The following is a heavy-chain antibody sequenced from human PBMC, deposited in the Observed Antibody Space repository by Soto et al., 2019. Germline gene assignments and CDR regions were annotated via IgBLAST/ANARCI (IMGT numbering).Heavy chain of an antibody. D-gene: IGHD2-15*01. CDR2: ISAYNGNT. CDR3: ARGRYCSGGSCYLDAFDI. J-gene: IGHJ3*02. Sequence: ASVKVSCKASGYTFTSYGISWVRQAPGQGLEWMGWISAYNGNTNYAQKLQGRVTMTTDTSTSTAYMELRSLRSDDTAVYYCARGRYCSGGSCYLDAFDIWGQGTMVPVSS. CDR1: GYTFTSYG. V-gene: IGHV1-18*01.